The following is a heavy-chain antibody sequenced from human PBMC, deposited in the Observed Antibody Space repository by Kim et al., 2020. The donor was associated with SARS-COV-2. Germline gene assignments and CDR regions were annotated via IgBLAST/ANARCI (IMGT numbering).Heavy chain of an antibody. J-gene: IGHJ6*02. CDR1: GGSISSGDYY. Sequence: SETLSLTCTVSGGSISSGDYYWSWIRQPPGKGLEWIGYIYYSGSTYYNPSLKSRVTISVDTSKNQFSLKLSSVTAADTAVYYCARIVVVPAAKFYYYYGMDVWGQGTTVTVSS. D-gene: IGHD2-2*01. V-gene: IGHV4-30-4*01. CDR3: ARIVVVPAAKFYYYYGMDV. CDR2: IYYSGST.